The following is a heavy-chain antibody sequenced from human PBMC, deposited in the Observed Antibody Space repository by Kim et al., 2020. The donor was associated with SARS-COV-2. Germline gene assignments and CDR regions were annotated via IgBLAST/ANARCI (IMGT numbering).Heavy chain of an antibody. V-gene: IGHV3-33*06. J-gene: IGHJ4*02. CDR1: GFTFSSYG. CDR2: IWYDGSNK. CDR3: AKDRGYCSSTSCHYPDY. Sequence: GGSLRLSCAASGFTFSSYGMHWVRQAPGKGLEWVAVIWYDGSNKYYADSVKGRFTISRDNSKNTLYLQMNSLRAEDTAVYYCAKDRGYCSSTSCHYPDYWGQGTLVTVAS. D-gene: IGHD2-2*01.